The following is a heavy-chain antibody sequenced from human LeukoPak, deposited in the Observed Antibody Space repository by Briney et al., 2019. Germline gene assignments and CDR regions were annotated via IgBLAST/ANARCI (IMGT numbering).Heavy chain of an antibody. D-gene: IGHD3-22*01. J-gene: IGHJ4*02. Sequence: SETLSLTCTVSGYSISSGYYWGWIRQAPGKGLEWIGSIYNSGSTYYNPSLKGRVTISVDTSKNQFSLKLSSVTAADTAVYYCARRVTYYYDSSGYYWVYFDYWGQGTLATVSS. CDR1: GYSISSGYY. CDR2: IYNSGST. CDR3: ARRVTYYYDSSGYYWVYFDY. V-gene: IGHV4-38-2*02.